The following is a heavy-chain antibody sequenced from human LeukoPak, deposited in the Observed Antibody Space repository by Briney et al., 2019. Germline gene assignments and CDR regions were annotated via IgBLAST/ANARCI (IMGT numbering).Heavy chain of an antibody. D-gene: IGHD5-18*01. Sequence: GGSLRLSCTVSGFTVSSNSMSWVRQAPGKGLEWVSFIYSDNTHYSDSVKGRFTISRDNSKNTLYLQMNSLRAEDTAVYYCARTTEGGYTYDYFYYYMDVWGKGTTVTISS. J-gene: IGHJ6*03. V-gene: IGHV3-53*01. CDR2: IYSDNT. CDR1: GFTVSSNS. CDR3: ARTTEGGYTYDYFYYYMDV.